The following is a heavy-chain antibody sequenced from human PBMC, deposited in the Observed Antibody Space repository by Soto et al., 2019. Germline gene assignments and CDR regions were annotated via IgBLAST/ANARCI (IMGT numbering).Heavy chain of an antibody. Sequence: EVQLVESRGGLVQPGGSLRLSCAATGFTFSIYWMSWVRQAPGKGLEWVANIKQDGSEKYYVDSVKGRFTISRDNAKNSLYLQMNSLRAEDTAVYDSARVSFDAFDICGQGTMVTVSS. J-gene: IGHJ3*02. CDR1: GFTFSIYW. V-gene: IGHV3-7*01. D-gene: IGHD3-16*02. CDR3: ARVSFDAFDI. CDR2: IKQDGSEK.